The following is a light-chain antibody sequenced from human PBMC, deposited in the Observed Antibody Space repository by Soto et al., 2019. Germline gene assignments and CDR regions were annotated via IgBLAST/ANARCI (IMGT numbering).Light chain of an antibody. V-gene: IGKV1-39*01. CDR1: QSISVH. CDR3: QQSYITPYT. CDR2: AAS. Sequence: DLQMTQSPPSLSASVGDTVTITCRASQSISVHLNWYQQKPGKVPKLLLYAASNLQSGVPSRFSGSGSETDFALTISSLQPEDFATYYCQQSYITPYTFGHGTKLQIK. J-gene: IGKJ2*01.